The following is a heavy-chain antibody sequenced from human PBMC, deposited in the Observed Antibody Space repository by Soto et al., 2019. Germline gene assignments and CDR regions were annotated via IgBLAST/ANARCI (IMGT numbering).Heavy chain of an antibody. CDR2: IIPIFGTA. J-gene: IGHJ4*02. CDR3: ARNFAAAGKFDY. D-gene: IGHD6-13*01. Sequence: SVKVSCKASGGTFSSYAISWVRQAPGQGLEWTGGIIPIFGTANYAQKFQGRVTITADKSTSTAYMELSSLRSEDTAVYYCARNFAAAGKFDYWGQGTLVTVSS. CDR1: GGTFSSYA. V-gene: IGHV1-69*06.